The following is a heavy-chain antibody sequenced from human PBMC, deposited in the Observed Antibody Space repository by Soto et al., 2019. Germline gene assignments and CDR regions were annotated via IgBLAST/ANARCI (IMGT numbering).Heavy chain of an antibody. CDR1: GGTFSSYT. CDR3: ARGWEEYYFDY. Sequence: QVQLVQSGAEVKKPGSSVKVSCKASGGTFSSYTISWVRQAPGQGLEWMGRIIPILGIANYAQKCQGRVTITADKSTSTAYMELSSLRSEDTAVYYCARGWEEYYFDYWGQGTLVTVSS. CDR2: IIPILGIA. V-gene: IGHV1-69*02. D-gene: IGHD3-16*01. J-gene: IGHJ4*02.